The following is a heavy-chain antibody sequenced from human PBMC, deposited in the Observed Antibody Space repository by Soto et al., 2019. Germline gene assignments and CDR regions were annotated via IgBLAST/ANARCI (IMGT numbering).Heavy chain of an antibody. V-gene: IGHV3-33*01. J-gene: IGHJ4*02. Sequence: QVQLVESGGGVVQPGRSLRLSCAASGFTFSSYGMHWVRQAPGKGLEWVAVIWYDGSNKYYADSVKGRFTISRDNSKNTLYLQMNSLRAEDTAVYYCARDSSSWAGVDYWGQGTLVTVSS. CDR3: ARDSSSWAGVDY. CDR1: GFTFSSYG. CDR2: IWYDGSNK. D-gene: IGHD6-13*01.